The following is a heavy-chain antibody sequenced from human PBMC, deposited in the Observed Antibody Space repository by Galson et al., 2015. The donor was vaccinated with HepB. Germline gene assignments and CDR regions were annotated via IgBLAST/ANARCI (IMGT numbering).Heavy chain of an antibody. CDR2: INTDTSKT. CDR3: ARDQCYYGLGSFYY. J-gene: IGHJ4*02. CDR1: GYIFTTYG. Sequence: SVKVSCKASGYIFTTYGINWVRQAPGQGLEWMGWINTDTSKTNYAQKVQDRVTMTTDTSTDTVYMELRSLRSDDTAVYYCARDQCYYGLGSFYYWGQGTLVTVSS. V-gene: IGHV1-18*04. D-gene: IGHD3-10*01.